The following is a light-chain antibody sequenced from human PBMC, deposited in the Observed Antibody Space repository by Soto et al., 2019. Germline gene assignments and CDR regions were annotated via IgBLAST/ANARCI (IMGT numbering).Light chain of an antibody. V-gene: IGLV3-21*02. CDR1: NIGSKS. CDR3: QVWDSNSDHVV. J-gene: IGLJ2*01. CDR2: DNG. Sequence: SSELTQPPSVSGAPGQTARITCGGNNIGSKSVHWYQQKPSQAPVLVVYDNGDRPSGIPERFSGSNSGNMATLTISRVEAGDEADYYCQVWDSNSDHVVFGGGTKLTVL.